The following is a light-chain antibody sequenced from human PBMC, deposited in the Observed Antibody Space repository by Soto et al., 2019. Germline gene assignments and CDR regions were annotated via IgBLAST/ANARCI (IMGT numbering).Light chain of an antibody. V-gene: IGKV3-20*01. CDR3: QQYGSSPLT. Sequence: EMVLTQSPGTLSLSPGERATLSCRASQSVSISYLAWYQQKPGQAPRLLIYGASSRATGIPYRFSGSGSGTDFTLTISRLEPEDFAVYYCQQYGSSPLTFGGGTKVEIK. J-gene: IGKJ4*01. CDR2: GAS. CDR1: QSVSISY.